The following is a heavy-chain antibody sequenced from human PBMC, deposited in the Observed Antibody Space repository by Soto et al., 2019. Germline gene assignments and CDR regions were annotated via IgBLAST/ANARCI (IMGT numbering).Heavy chain of an antibody. CDR2: IYSGGST. D-gene: IGHD2-21*01. V-gene: IGHV3-53*04. J-gene: IGHJ5*01. CDR3: ARGVFGQPDS. Sequence: EVQLVESGGGLVQPGGSLRLSCAASGIIVKSNYMNWVRQAPGKGLEWVSIIYSGGSTYYADSVKGRFTISRHDSKDPLYLQMSSLRSEDTATYYCARGVFGQPDSWGQGTLVIVSS. CDR1: GIIVKSNY.